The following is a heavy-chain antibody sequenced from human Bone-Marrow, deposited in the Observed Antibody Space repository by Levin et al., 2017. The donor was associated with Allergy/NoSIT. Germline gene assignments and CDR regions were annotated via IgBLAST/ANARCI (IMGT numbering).Heavy chain of an antibody. J-gene: IGHJ4*02. V-gene: IGHV4-34*01. CDR3: ARDSSSLFDY. Sequence: PSETLSLTCAVYGGSFSGYYWSWIRQPPGKGLEWIGEINHSGSTNYNPSLKSRVTISVDTSKNQFSLKLSSVTAADTAVYYCARDSSSLFDYWGQGTLVTVSS. CDR2: INHSGST. D-gene: IGHD6-13*01. CDR1: GGSFSGYY.